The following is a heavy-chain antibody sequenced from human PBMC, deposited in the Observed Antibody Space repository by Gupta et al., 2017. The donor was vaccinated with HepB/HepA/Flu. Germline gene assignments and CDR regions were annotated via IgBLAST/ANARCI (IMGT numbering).Heavy chain of an antibody. CDR2: INPNSGGT. Sequence: QVQLVQSGAEVKKPGASVKVSCKASGYTFTGSYMHWVRQAPGQGLEWMGWINPNSGGTNYAQKFQGWVTMTRDTSISTAYMELSRLRSDDTAVHYCARDRSTPGIAAAGTVGGMDVWGQGTTVTVSS. J-gene: IGHJ6*02. CDR3: ARDRSTPGIAAAGTVGGMDV. V-gene: IGHV1-2*04. D-gene: IGHD6-13*01. CDR1: GYTFTGSY.